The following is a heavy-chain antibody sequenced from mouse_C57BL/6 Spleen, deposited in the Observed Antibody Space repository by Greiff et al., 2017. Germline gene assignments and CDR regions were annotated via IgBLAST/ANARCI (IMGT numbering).Heavy chain of an antibody. D-gene: IGHD1-1*01. J-gene: IGHJ4*01. CDR1: GYTFTSYW. Sequence: VQLKESGAELVMPGASVKLSCKASGYTFTSYWMHWVKQRPGQGLEWIGEIDPSDSDTNYNQKFKGKSTVTVDKSSSTAYMPLSSLTSEDSAVYYCASGIATVVATDYAMYYWGQGTSVTVSS. CDR2: IDPSDSDT. CDR3: ASGIATVVATDYAMYY. V-gene: IGHV1-69*01.